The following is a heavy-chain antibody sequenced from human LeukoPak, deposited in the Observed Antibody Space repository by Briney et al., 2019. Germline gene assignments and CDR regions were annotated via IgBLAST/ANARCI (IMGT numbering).Heavy chain of an antibody. J-gene: IGHJ4*02. CDR1: GGSISSYY. D-gene: IGHD3-3*01. Sequence: PSETLSLTCTVSGGSISSYYWSWIRQPPGNGLEWIGYIYYSGSTNYNPSLKSRVTISVDTSKNQFSLKLSSVTAADTAVYYCARGHDFWSGYYLNDYWGQGTLVTVSS. V-gene: IGHV4-59*01. CDR2: IYYSGST. CDR3: ARGHDFWSGYYLNDY.